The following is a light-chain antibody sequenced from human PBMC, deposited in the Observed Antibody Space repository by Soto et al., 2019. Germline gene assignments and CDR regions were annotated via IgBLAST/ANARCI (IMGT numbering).Light chain of an antibody. V-gene: IGKV4-1*01. CDR1: QSVLHASNNKNY. J-gene: IGKJ4*01. CDR3: QQYYTSALP. CDR2: WAS. Sequence: DIVMTQSPDCLAVSLGERATINRKSSQSVLHASNNKNYLAWYQQKPGQPPKLLIYWASTRESGVPDRFSGSGSATGFTLTISSLQAEDVAVYYCQQYYTSALPFGGGTKVDIK.